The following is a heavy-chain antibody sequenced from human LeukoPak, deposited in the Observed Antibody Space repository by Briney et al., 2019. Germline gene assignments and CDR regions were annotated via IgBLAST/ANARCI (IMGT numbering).Heavy chain of an antibody. CDR2: ISGSGGSK. CDR1: GFTFSSYG. D-gene: IGHD1-1*01. Sequence: PGGTLRLSCAASGFTFSSYGMSWVRQAPGKGLEWVSAISGSGGSKYYADSVKGRFTISRDNSKNTLYLQMNSLRAEDTAVYYCAKDLNLVRRWLFDYWGQGTLVTVSS. V-gene: IGHV3-23*01. CDR3: AKDLNLVRRWLFDY. J-gene: IGHJ4*02.